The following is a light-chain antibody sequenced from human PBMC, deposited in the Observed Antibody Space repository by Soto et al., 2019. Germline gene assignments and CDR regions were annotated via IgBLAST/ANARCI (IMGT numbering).Light chain of an antibody. CDR1: QRVSSY. J-gene: IGKJ2*01. V-gene: IGKV3-11*01. CDR2: DAS. CDR3: QQRSNWHPMYT. Sequence: EIVLTQAPATLSLSPGERANLSCRASQRVSSYLAWYQHIPGQATRLLIYDASNSVTDIPARLSGSGSGTDFTLTISSLEPEDFAVYYCQQRSNWHPMYTFGQGTKLEIK.